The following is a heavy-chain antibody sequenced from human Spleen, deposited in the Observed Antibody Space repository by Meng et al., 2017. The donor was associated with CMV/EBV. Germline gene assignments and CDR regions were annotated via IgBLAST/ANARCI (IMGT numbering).Heavy chain of an antibody. CDR3: ARGLLYSGSYYDY. J-gene: IGHJ4*02. D-gene: IGHD1-26*01. CDR2: IHPNSGGT. V-gene: IGHV1-2*02. Sequence: ASVKVSCKASGYTFTAYYIHWVRQAPGQGLEWMGWIHPNSGGTNYAQKFQGRFTISRDNAKNSLYLQMNSLRAEDTAVYYCARGLLYSGSYYDYWGQGTLVTVSS. CDR1: GYTFTAYY.